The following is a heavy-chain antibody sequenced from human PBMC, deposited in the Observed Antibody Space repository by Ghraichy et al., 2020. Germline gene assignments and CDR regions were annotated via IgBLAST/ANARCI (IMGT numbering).Heavy chain of an antibody. J-gene: IGHJ4*02. CDR3: VAINFF. D-gene: IGHD3-3*01. CDR1: GFTLADAW. V-gene: IGHV3-15*01. CDR2: IKSKSDGGTT. Sequence: GESLNISCAATGFTLADAWMTWVRQAPGKGLEWVGRIKSKSDGGTTDYAAPVKSRFSISRDDSTETLFLQMDNLKTEDSAVYYCVAINFFWGQGTLVTVSS.